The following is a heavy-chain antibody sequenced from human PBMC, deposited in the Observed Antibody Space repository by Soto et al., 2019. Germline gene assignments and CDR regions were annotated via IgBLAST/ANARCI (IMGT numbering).Heavy chain of an antibody. CDR2: IYYSGST. CDR1: GGSISSSSYY. D-gene: IGHD4-17*01. CDR3: ARSMTTVVTLDY. Sequence: SETLSLTCTVSGGSISSSSYYWGWIRQPPGKGLEWIGSIYYSGSTYYNPSLKSRVTISVDTSKNQFSLKLSSVTAADTAVYGCARSMTTVVTLDYWGQGTLVTVSS. J-gene: IGHJ4*02. V-gene: IGHV4-39*01.